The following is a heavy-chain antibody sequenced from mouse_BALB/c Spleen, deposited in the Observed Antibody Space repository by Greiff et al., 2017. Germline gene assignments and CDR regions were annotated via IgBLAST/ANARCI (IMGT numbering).Heavy chain of an antibody. D-gene: IGHD1-2*01. CDR3: ARDGYVRYFDV. V-gene: IGHV5-6-3*01. Sequence: EVKLVESGGGLVQPGGSLKLSCAASGFTFSSYGMCWVRQTPDKRLELVATINSNGGSTYYPDSVKGRFTISRDNAKNTLYLQMSSLKSEDTAMYYCARDGYVRYFDVWGAGTTVTVSS. CDR1: GFTFSSYG. CDR2: INSNGGST. J-gene: IGHJ1*01.